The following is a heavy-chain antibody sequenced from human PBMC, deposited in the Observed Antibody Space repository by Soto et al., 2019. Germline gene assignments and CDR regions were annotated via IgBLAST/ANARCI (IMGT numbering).Heavy chain of an antibody. D-gene: IGHD6-6*01. CDR2: IWYDGSNK. CDR1: GFTFSSYG. V-gene: IGHV3-33*01. Sequence: QVQLVESGGGVVQPGRSLRLSCAASGFTFSSYGMHWVRQAPGKGLEWVAVIWYDGSNKYYADSVKGRFTISRDNSKNTLYLQMNSLRAEDTAVYYCARDQIGEYSSPLVDYWGQGTLVTVSS. J-gene: IGHJ4*02. CDR3: ARDQIGEYSSPLVDY.